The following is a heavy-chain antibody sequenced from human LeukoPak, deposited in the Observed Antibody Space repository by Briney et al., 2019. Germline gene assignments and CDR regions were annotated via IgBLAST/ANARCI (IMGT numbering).Heavy chain of an antibody. J-gene: IGHJ5*02. CDR3: ARHIVVVPAAINDNWFDP. Sequence: PSETLSLTCTVSGGSISSYYWSWIRQPPGKGLEWIGYTYYSGSTNCNPSLKSRVTISVGTSKSQFSLKLSSVTAADTAVYYCARHIVVVPAAINDNWFDPWGQGTLVTVSS. V-gene: IGHV4-59*01. D-gene: IGHD2-2*01. CDR2: TYYSGST. CDR1: GGSISSYY.